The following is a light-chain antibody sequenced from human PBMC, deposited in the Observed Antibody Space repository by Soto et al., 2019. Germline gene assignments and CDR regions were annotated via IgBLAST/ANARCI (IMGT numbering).Light chain of an antibody. CDR1: QSVSSNF. V-gene: IGKV3-20*01. Sequence: EIVLTQSPGTLSLSPGDRATLSCRASQSVSSNFLAWYQQKPGQAPRLLIYGASIRATGIPDRFSGSVSGTHFTLTIRRLEPEDFAMYFCRQYGSSPRTFGQGTKVEIK. CDR3: RQYGSSPRT. J-gene: IGKJ1*01. CDR2: GAS.